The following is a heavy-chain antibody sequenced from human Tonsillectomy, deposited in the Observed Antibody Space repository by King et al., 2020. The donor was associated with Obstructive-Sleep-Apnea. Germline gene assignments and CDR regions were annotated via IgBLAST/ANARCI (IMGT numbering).Heavy chain of an antibody. CDR2: ISYDGSDK. J-gene: IGHJ6*02. CDR3: ARDIPHRGDDGSGMDV. Sequence: VQLVESGGGVVQPGRSLRLSCAASGFTFKNYAMHWVRQAPGKGLEWVALISYDGSDKYYADSVKGRFTISRDNSKNTLSLQMNSLRTEDTAVYYCARDIPHRGDDGSGMDVWGQGTTVTVSS. D-gene: IGHD4-17*01. CDR1: GFTFKNYA. V-gene: IGHV3-30*04.